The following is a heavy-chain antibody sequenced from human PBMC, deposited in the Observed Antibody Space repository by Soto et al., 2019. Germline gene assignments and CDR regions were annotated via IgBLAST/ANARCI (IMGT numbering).Heavy chain of an antibody. D-gene: IGHD3-22*01. CDR3: ARDWSRYFDSSGLMWFY. CDR2: ISAHNGDT. J-gene: IGHJ4*02. Sequence: ASVKVSCKASGYTFNYYGISWVRQSPGQGLEWVGWISAHNGDTKYAQNLQGRLTLTTDTSTSTAYMELTSLTSDDTAVYYCARDWSRYFDSSGLMWFYWGQGTLVTVSS. V-gene: IGHV1-18*04. CDR1: GYTFNYYG.